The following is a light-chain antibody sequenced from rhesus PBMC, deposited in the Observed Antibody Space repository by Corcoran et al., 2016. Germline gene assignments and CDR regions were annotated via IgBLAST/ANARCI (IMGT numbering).Light chain of an antibody. CDR2: DVT. Sequence: QTALTQPRSVSGSPGQSVTISCTGTSSDIGDYDSVSWYQQHPGTAPKLILYDVTKRPSGVSDRFSGSKSGNTASLTISGLQAEDEADYHCSSYAGSNIFFFGSGTRLTVL. J-gene: IGLJ1*01. CDR1: SSDIGDYDS. CDR3: SSYAGSNIFF. V-gene: IGLV2-32*02.